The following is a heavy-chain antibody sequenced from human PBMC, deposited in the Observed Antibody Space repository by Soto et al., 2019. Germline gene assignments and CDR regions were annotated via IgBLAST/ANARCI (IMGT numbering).Heavy chain of an antibody. CDR1: GGSISSSSW. D-gene: IGHD1-7*01. CDR2: IFESGAT. J-gene: IGHJ4*02. Sequence: QVQLQESGPGLVKPSGTLSLTCAVSGGSISSSSWWTWVRQSPGKGLEWIGEIFESGATNDNPSLKSRITMSVDKSKNQCSLNLSSLTAADTAVYFCTTSHAGELNNWGQGTLVTVSS. CDR3: TTSHAGELNN. V-gene: IGHV4-4*02.